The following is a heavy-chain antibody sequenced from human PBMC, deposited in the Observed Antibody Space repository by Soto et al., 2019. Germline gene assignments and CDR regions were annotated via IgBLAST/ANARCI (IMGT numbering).Heavy chain of an antibody. V-gene: IGHV3-30*18. J-gene: IGHJ6*02. D-gene: IGHD2-15*01. Sequence: QVQLVASGGGVVQPGRSLRLSCVVSGFTFSSYGMHWVRQAPGKGLEWVAVISYDGRKKYYADSVKGRFTISRDNSKKPLYLKMNNLRPEDPGVYYCAKDEVLVEVVARDYYGMDVWGQGTTVTVSS. CDR2: ISYDGRKK. CDR1: GFTFSSYG. CDR3: AKDEVLVEVVARDYYGMDV.